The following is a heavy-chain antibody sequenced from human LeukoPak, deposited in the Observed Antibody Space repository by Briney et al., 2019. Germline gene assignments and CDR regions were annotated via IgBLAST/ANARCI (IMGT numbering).Heavy chain of an antibody. CDR2: ISYDGSNE. Sequence: ETGGSLRLSCAASGFTFSYYAIHWVRQAPGKGLEWVAVISYDGSNEYYADSVKGRFTISRDNSKNTLFLQMNSLRPEDTAVYYCARDVRTKAARPSDTDYYYYMDVWGKGTTVTVSS. J-gene: IGHJ6*03. V-gene: IGHV3-30-3*01. D-gene: IGHD6-6*01. CDR3: ARDVRTKAARPSDTDYYYYMDV. CDR1: GFTFSYYA.